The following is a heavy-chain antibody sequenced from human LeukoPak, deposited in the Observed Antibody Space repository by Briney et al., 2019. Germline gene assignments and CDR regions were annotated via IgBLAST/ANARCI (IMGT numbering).Heavy chain of an antibody. Sequence: SETLSLTCTVSGGSISNYYWSWIRQPPGKGLEWIGYIYYSGSTNYNPSLKSRVTISVDTSKNQFSLKLSSVTAADTAVYYCARDRGYPKYYFDYWGQGTLVTVSS. CDR2: IYYSGST. D-gene: IGHD3-10*01. CDR3: ARDRGYPKYYFDY. J-gene: IGHJ4*02. CDR1: GGSISNYY. V-gene: IGHV4-59*12.